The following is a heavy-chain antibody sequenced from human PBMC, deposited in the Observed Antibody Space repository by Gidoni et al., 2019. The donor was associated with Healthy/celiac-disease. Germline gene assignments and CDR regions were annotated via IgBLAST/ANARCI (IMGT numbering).Heavy chain of an antibody. J-gene: IGHJ4*02. CDR2: IRSKAYGGTT. CDR3: TRVALGAMVRAYYFDY. Sequence: QAPGKGLEWVGFIRSKAYGGTTEYAASVKGRFTISRDDSKSIAYLQMNSLKTEDTAVYYCTRVALGAMVRAYYFDYWGQGTLVTVSS. V-gene: IGHV3-49*02. D-gene: IGHD3-10*01.